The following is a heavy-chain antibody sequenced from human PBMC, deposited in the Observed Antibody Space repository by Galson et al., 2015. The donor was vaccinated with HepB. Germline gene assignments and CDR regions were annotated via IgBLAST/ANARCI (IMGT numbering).Heavy chain of an antibody. J-gene: IGHJ4*02. CDR1: GGSISSYY. Sequence: LTCTVSGGSISSYYWSWIRQPAGKGLEWIGRIYTSGSTNYNPSLKSRVTMSVDTSKNQFSLKLSSVTAADTAVYYCARDPSYYDSSGGFDYWGQGTLVTVSS. D-gene: IGHD3-22*01. CDR2: IYTSGST. V-gene: IGHV4-4*07. CDR3: ARDPSYYDSSGGFDY.